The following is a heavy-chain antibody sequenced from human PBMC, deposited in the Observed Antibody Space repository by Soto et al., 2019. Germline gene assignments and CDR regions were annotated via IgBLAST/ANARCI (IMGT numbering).Heavy chain of an antibody. J-gene: IGHJ4*02. CDR3: ARDNGYY. V-gene: IGHV3-30*04. CDR2: ISSDGRKE. CDR1: GFSFRTYA. Sequence: PGGSFRLSCAASGFSFRTYAMHLVRQAPGKGLEWVAVISSDGRKEFYVDSVKGRFTISRDNSKNTLYLQMNSPRAVDSAMYYCARDNGYYWCQRTLVLGSA. D-gene: IGHD2-8*01.